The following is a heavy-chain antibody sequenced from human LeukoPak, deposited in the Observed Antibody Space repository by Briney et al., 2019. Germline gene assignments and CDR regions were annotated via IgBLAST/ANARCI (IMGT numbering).Heavy chain of an antibody. CDR2: INPNSGGT. D-gene: IGHD6-19*01. V-gene: IGHV1-2*02. J-gene: IGHJ6*02. Sequence: ASVEVSCKASGYTFTSYGISWVRQAPGQGLEWMGWINPNSGGTNYAQKFQGRVTMTRDTSISTAYMELSRLRSDDTAVYYCARDLAVAGLGMDVWGQGTTVTVSS. CDR3: ARDLAVAGLGMDV. CDR1: GYTFTSYG.